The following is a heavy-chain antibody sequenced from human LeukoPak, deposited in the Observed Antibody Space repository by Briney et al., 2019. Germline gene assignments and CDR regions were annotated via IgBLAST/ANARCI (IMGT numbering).Heavy chain of an antibody. CDR2: IIPIFGTA. J-gene: IGHJ3*02. D-gene: IGHD3-3*01. CDR3: ARSRFLEWSRGLRDAFDI. V-gene: IGHV1-69*05. CDR1: GGTFSSYA. Sequence: ASVKVSCKASGGTFSSYAISWVRQAPGQGLEWMGGIIPIFGTANYAQKFQGRVTITTDESTSTAYMELSSLRSEDTAVYYCARSRFLEWSRGLRDAFDIWGQGTMVTVSS.